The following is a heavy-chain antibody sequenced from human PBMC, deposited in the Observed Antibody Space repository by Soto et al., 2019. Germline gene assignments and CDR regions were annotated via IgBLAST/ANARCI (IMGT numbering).Heavy chain of an antibody. CDR2: IWYDGSNK. J-gene: IGHJ4*02. V-gene: IGHV3-33*06. D-gene: IGHD6-13*01. Sequence: QVQLVESGGGVVQPGRSRRLSCSASGFTFGTYGMHWVRQAPGKGLQWVAVIWYDGSNKYYADSVMGRFTISRDNSKNTLYLEMSGLRADDTAVYYCAKDHKMAAIPTYFFDHWGPGTLLTVSS. CDR1: GFTFGTYG. CDR3: AKDHKMAAIPTYFFDH.